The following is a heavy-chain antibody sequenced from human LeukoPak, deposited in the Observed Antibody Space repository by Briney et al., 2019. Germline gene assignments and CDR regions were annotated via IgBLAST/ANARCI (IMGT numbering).Heavy chain of an antibody. CDR1: GYTFSGYY. J-gene: IGHJ4*02. V-gene: IGHV1-2*02. Sequence: ASVKVSCKASGYTFSGYYIHWVRQAPGQGLEWMGWLSPKSGATKYAQKFQGRVTLTRDLSLSTANMDLNSLTSDDTAVYYCARDTYGGSYFPLPYWGQGTLVTVFS. CDR3: ARDTYGGSYFPLPY. CDR2: LSPKSGAT. D-gene: IGHD1-26*01.